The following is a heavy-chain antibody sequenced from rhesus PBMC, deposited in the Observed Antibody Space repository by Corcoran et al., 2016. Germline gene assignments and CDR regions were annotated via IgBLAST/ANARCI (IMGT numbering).Heavy chain of an antibody. CDR3: ARLEDSIFDS. V-gene: IGHV4-127*01. D-gene: IGHD3-22*01. CDR1: GYSISSGYG. CDR2: IYGGSRTT. J-gene: IGHJ6*01. Sequence: QVQLQESGPGLVKPSETLSLTCAVSGYSISSGYGWGWIRQPPGKGLEWIGQIYGGSRTTSYHPSLKTRVTVSKHTSKNQFALKLSSVTAADTAVYYCARLEDSIFDSWGQGVVVTVSS.